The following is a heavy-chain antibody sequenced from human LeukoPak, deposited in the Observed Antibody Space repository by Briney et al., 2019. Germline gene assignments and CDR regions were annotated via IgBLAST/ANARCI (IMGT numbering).Heavy chain of an antibody. CDR3: AKDAYGDYVFDY. J-gene: IGHJ4*02. V-gene: IGHV3-23*01. CDR2: ISGSGGST. D-gene: IGHD4-17*01. Sequence: GGSLRLSCAASGFPFSSYAMSWVRQAPGKGLEWVSAISGSGGSTYYADSVKGRFTISRDNSKNTLYLQLNSLRAEDTAVYYCAKDAYGDYVFDYWGQGTLVTVSS. CDR1: GFPFSSYA.